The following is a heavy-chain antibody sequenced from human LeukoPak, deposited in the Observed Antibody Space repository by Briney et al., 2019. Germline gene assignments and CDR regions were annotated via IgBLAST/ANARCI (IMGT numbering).Heavy chain of an antibody. J-gene: IGHJ4*02. V-gene: IGHV3-21*01. CDR1: GFTFSSYS. Sequence: GGSLRLSCAASGFTFSSYSMNWVRQAPGKGLEWVSSISSSSSYIYYADSVKGRFTISRDNDKNSVYLQMNSLRAEDTAVYYCAKDLYTTIQGFDSWGQGTLVTVSS. CDR3: AKDLYTTIQGFDS. D-gene: IGHD3-3*01. CDR2: ISSSSSYI.